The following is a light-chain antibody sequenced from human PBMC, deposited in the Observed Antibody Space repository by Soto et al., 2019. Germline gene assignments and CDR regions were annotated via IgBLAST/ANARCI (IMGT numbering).Light chain of an antibody. Sequence: QSVLTHPPSVSGAPGQGVTFSCTGSSATIGAGYGVQWFQQLPGTAPKLLIYNNNNRPSGVPDRFSGSKSGTSASLAITGLQAEDEADYYCQSYDSSRSAIIFGGGTKLTVL. CDR3: QSYDSSRSAII. J-gene: IGLJ2*01. V-gene: IGLV1-40*01. CDR2: NNN. CDR1: SATIGAGYG.